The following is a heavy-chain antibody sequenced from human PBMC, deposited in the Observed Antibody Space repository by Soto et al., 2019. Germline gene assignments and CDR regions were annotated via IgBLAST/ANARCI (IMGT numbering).Heavy chain of an antibody. Sequence: SQTLSLTCVIAGDSVSSNSAAWNWIRLSPSRGLEWLARTYYRSRWYNDYAVSVRSRITVNPDTSKNQFSLQLTSVTPEDTAVYYCAGTTSHHWLYMDVWGKGATVTVSS. CDR2: TYYRSRWYN. D-gene: IGHD1-7*01. V-gene: IGHV6-1*01. J-gene: IGHJ6*03. CDR3: AGTTSHHWLYMDV. CDR1: GDSVSSNSAA.